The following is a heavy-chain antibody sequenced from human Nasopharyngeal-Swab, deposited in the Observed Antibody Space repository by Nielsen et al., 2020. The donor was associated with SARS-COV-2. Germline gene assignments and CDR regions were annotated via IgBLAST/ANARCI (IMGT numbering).Heavy chain of an antibody. Sequence: ASVKVSCKASGYTFTSYYMHWVRQAPGQGLEWMGIINPSGGSTSYAQKFQGRVTMTRDTSTSTVYMELSSLRSEDTAVYYCAKPNYDILTGYNTHAFDIWGQGTMVTVSS. V-gene: IGHV1-46*01. D-gene: IGHD3-9*01. J-gene: IGHJ3*02. CDR1: GYTFTSYY. CDR3: AKPNYDILTGYNTHAFDI. CDR2: INPSGGST.